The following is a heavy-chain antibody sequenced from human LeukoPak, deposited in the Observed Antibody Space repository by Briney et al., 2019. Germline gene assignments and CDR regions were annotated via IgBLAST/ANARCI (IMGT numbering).Heavy chain of an antibody. CDR3: ARVHYDILTGIRGDYFDY. V-gene: IGHV4-59*01. CDR1: GGSISSYY. D-gene: IGHD3-9*01. CDR2: IYYSGST. J-gene: IGHJ4*02. Sequence: PSETLSLTCTVSGGSISSYYWSWIRQPPGKGLEWIGYIYYSGSTNYNPSLKSRVTISVDTSKNQFSLKLSSVTAADTAVYHCARVHYDILTGIRGDYFDYWGQGTLVTVSS.